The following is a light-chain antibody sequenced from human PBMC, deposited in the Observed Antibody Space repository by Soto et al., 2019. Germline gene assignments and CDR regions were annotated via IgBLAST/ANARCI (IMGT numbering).Light chain of an antibody. J-gene: IGLJ2*01. CDR3: ASWDDILSGGI. Sequence: QLVLTQPPSASGPPGQGVIIPFPGGGSNIGGTSSIASGYVYWYQQLPGTTPKLLIYRNTQRHSGVPDRFSGSKSGTSASLAISGLRSEYEGYYYCASWDDILSGGIFGGGTKLTVL. V-gene: IGLV1-47*01. CDR2: RNT. CDR1: GSNIGGTSSIASGY.